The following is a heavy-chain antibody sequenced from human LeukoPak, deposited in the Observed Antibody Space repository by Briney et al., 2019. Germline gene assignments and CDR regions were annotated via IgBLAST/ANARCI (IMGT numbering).Heavy chain of an antibody. Sequence: PSQTLSLTCTVSGGSISSGSYYWSWIRQPAGKGLEWIGYIYYSGSTNYNPSLKSRVTISVDTSKNQFSLKLSSVTAADTAVYYCARNYYYDSSGYYYYFDYWGQGTLVTVSS. J-gene: IGHJ4*02. D-gene: IGHD3-22*01. V-gene: IGHV4-61*10. CDR3: ARNYYYDSSGYYYYFDY. CDR1: GGSISSGSYY. CDR2: IYYSGST.